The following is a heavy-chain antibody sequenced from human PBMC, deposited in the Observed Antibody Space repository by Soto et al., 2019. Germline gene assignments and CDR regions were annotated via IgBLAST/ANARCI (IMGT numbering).Heavy chain of an antibody. V-gene: IGHV1-8*01. Sequence: ASVKVSCKASGYTFTSYDINWVRQATGQRLQWMGWMKPNSGNTGYAQKFQGRVTMTRNTSISTAYMELSSLRSEDTAVYYCARGHYDSSGYYYYYYGMDVWGQGTTVTVSS. CDR1: GYTFTSYD. CDR2: MKPNSGNT. D-gene: IGHD3-22*01. CDR3: ARGHYDSSGYYYYYYGMDV. J-gene: IGHJ6*02.